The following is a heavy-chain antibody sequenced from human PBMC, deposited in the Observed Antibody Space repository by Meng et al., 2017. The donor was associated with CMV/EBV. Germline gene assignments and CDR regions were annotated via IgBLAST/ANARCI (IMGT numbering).Heavy chain of an antibody. CDR3: ARFNYDFWSGYPAVLYGMDV. CDR1: GFTFSSYW. J-gene: IGHJ6*02. V-gene: IGHV3-7*01. Sequence: GVSLRRSCAASGFTFSSYWMSWVRQAPGEGLEWVANIKQDGSEKYYVDYVKGRFTISSDNAKNSLYLQMNSLRAADTAVYYCARFNYDFWSGYPAVLYGMDVWGQGTTVTVSS. D-gene: IGHD3-3*01. CDR2: IKQDGSEK.